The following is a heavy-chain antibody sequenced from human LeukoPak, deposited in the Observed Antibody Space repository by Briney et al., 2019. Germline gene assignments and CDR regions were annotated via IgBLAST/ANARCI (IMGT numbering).Heavy chain of an antibody. V-gene: IGHV4-30-2*01. CDR2: IYHSGST. Sequence: SQTLSLTCTVSGGSISSGGYYWSWLPQPPGKGLEWIGYIYHSGSTYYNPSLKSRVTISVDRSTNQFSLKLSSVTAADTAVYYCARSSKQQLDRGYFDYWGQGTLVTVSS. CDR1: GGSISSGGYY. J-gene: IGHJ4*02. D-gene: IGHD6-13*01. CDR3: ARSSKQQLDRGYFDY.